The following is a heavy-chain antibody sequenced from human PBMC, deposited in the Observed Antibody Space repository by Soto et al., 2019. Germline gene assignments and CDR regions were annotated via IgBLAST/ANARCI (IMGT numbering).Heavy chain of an antibody. CDR1: GFTFSNAW. J-gene: IGHJ4*02. CDR3: TTRFHFNYYDSSGYYHNSVY. CDR2: IKSKTDGGTT. D-gene: IGHD3-22*01. V-gene: IGHV3-15*07. Sequence: GGSLRLSCAASGFTFSNAWMNWVRQAPGKGLEWVGRIKSKTDGGTTDYAAPVKGRFTIYRDDSKNTLYLQMNSLKTEDTAVYYCTTRFHFNYYDSSGYYHNSVYWGQGTLVTVSS.